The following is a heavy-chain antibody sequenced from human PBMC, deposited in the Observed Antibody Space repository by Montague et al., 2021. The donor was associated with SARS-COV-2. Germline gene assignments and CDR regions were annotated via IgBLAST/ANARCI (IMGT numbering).Heavy chain of an antibody. J-gene: IGHJ6*04. D-gene: IGHD3-16*02. CDR3: AKDIYDYGCGSYRNIF. CDR2: ITYNGSNK. CDR1: GFTFSSYA. Sequence: SLRLSCGASGFTFSSYAMPWVRQAPGKGLEWVSVITYNGSNKYYADSXKGRFTISRDNSKNTLYLQMNSVNAEDTAVYYCAKDIYDYGCGSYRNIFWGKGTTVTVSS. V-gene: IGHV3-30*04.